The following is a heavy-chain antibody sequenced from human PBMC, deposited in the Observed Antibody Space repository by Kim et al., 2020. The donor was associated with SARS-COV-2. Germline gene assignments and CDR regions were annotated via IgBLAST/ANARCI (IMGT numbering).Heavy chain of an antibody. V-gene: IGHV4-31*03. CDR1: GGSISSGGYY. Sequence: SETLSLTCTVSGGSISSGGYYWSWIRQHPGKGLEWIGYIYHSGSTYYNPSLKSRVTISVDTSANQFSLKLNSVTAAATAVYYCARDTSGYDYLDYWGQGT. CDR2: IYHSGST. J-gene: IGHJ4*02. CDR3: ARDTSGYDYLDY. D-gene: IGHD5-12*01.